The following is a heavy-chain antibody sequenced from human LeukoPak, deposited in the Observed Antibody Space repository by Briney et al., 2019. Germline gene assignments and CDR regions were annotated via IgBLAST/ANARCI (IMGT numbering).Heavy chain of an antibody. V-gene: IGHV4-4*07. D-gene: IGHD3-10*01. CDR2: MYTSGST. J-gene: IGHJ5*02. CDR3: ARGSGSSSWFDP. Sequence: SETLSLTCTVSGGSISSYYWSWIRQPAGKGLEWIGRMYTSGSTNYNPSLKSRVTISVDTSKNQFSLKLSSVTAADTAVYYCARGSGSSSWFDPWGQGTLVTVSS. CDR1: GGSISSYY.